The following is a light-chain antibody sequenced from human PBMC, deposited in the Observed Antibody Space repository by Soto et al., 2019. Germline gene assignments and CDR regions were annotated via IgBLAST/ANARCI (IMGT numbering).Light chain of an antibody. CDR3: QQSYSSPPT. J-gene: IGKJ2*01. Sequence: DIQMTQSPSSLSSSVGDRATITCRASQSISNYLNWYQHKPGKAPNLLIYAASTLQSGVPSRFSGSRSGTDFTLTITHLQPEDFASYYCQQSYSSPPTFGQGTKLEIK. CDR2: AAS. V-gene: IGKV1-39*01. CDR1: QSISNY.